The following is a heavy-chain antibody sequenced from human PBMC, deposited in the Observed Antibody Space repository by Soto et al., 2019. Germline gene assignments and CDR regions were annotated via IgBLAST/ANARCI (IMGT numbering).Heavy chain of an antibody. CDR2: INPNSGDT. V-gene: IGHV1-2*02. CDR1: GYMFTGYH. Sequence: ASVKVSCKASGYMFTGYHIHWVRQAPGRGLEWMGWINPNSGDTEYAQNFQGRVTMTRDKSFNLVYMEMSGLMSDDTAVYYCARDARGTRRFDEMQIWGQGTTVNVS. CDR3: ARDARGTRRFDEMQI. D-gene: IGHD3-9*01. J-gene: IGHJ3*02.